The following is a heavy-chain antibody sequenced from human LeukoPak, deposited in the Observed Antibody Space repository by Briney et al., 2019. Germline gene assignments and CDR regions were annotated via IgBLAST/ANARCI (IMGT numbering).Heavy chain of an antibody. CDR3: ARGQSYGWFDP. CDR1: GFTFSTYS. J-gene: IGHJ5*02. V-gene: IGHV3-21*01. CDR2: ISGSSSYI. D-gene: IGHD5-18*01. Sequence: GGSLSLSCPASGFTFSTYSMNWFRQAQGKGLEWVSSISGSSSYIYYADSVKGRFTISRDSAQNSLYLQMNSLRAEDTAVYYCARGQSYGWFDPWGQGTLVTVSS.